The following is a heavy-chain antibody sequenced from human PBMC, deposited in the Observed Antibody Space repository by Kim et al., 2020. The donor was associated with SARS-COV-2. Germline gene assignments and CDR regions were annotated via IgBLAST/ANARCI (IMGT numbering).Heavy chain of an antibody. D-gene: IGHD2-21*02. CDR2: ISWNSGSI. V-gene: IGHV3-9*01. Sequence: GGSLRLSCAASGFTFGDYAMHWVRQAPGKGLEWVSSISWNSGSIGYADSVKGRITISRDNARNSLFLQMNSLRSEDTALYYCAKGPSAFCGGDCYSSWYLDLWGRGTLVIVSS. CDR3: AKGPSAFCGGDCYSSWYLDL. J-gene: IGHJ2*01. CDR1: GFTFGDYA.